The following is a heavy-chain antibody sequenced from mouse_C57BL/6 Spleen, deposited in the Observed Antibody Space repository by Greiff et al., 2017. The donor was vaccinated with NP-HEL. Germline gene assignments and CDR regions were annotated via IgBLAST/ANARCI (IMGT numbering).Heavy chain of an antibody. Sequence: QVQLQQPGAELVKPGASVKLSCKASGYSFTSYWMHWVKQRPGQGLEWIGMIHPNSGSTNYNEKFKSKATLTVDKSSSTAYMQLSSLTSEDSAVYYCARSPSTMASDYWGQGTTLTVSS. D-gene: IGHD2-1*01. CDR3: ARSPSTMASDY. V-gene: IGHV1-64*01. CDR2: IHPNSGST. J-gene: IGHJ2*01. CDR1: GYSFTSYW.